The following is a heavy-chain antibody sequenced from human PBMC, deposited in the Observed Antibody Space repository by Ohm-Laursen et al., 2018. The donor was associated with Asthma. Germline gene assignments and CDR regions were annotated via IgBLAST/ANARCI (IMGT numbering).Heavy chain of an antibody. J-gene: IGHJ4*02. CDR3: ARVESNLGYCSGGSCYSFGPSIDY. Sequence: SLRLSCAASGFTFSSYAMHWVRQAPGKGLEWVAVISYDGSNKYYADSVKGRFTISRDNSKNTLYLQMNSLRAEDTAVYYCARVESNLGYCSGGSCYSFGPSIDYWGQGTLVTVSS. V-gene: IGHV3-30-3*01. CDR1: GFTFSSYA. CDR2: ISYDGSNK. D-gene: IGHD2-15*01.